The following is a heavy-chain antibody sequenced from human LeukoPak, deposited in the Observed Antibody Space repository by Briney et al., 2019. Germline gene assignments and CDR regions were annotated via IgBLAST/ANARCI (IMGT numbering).Heavy chain of an antibody. CDR3: ARDLSMYYYYGMDV. CDR1: GFTFSTYA. J-gene: IGHJ6*02. CDR2: ISYDGNNK. Sequence: GGSLRVSCAASGFTFSTYAMHWVRQAPGKGLEWVAVISYDGNNKYYADSVRGRFTTSRDNSKNTLSLQMDSLRAEDTAVYYCARDLSMYYYYGMDVWGQGTTVTVSS. V-gene: IGHV3-30-3*01.